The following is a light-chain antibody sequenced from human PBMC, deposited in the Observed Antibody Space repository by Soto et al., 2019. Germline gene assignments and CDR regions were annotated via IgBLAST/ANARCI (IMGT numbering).Light chain of an antibody. V-gene: IGLV2-14*01. Sequence: QSVRTQPASVSGSPGQSITISCTGSNSDIGAYNYVSWYQQHPGKAPKLIIHGVTNRPSGVSHRFSGSKSDYTASLTISGLQAEDEGDYYCSSYTTAYFYVFGTGTKVTVL. CDR1: NSDIGAYNY. CDR2: GVT. CDR3: SSYTTAYFYV. J-gene: IGLJ1*01.